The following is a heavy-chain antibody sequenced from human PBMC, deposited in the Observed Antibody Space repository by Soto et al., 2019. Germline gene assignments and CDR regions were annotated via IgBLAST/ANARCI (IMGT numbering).Heavy chain of an antibody. CDR1: GYIFVNYG. V-gene: IGHV1-18*01. CDR3: VMVDNSVTPTPQAV. J-gene: IGHJ6*02. D-gene: IGHD5-12*01. Sequence: QVQLVQSGDEVKKPGASVKVSCKASGYIFVNYGIAWVRQAPGQGLEWMGWISPYTGNTHSATKVQGRLTMTTDTSTSTAYMDLGSLTPDDTAVYYCVMVDNSVTPTPQAVWGQGTTVTVSS. CDR2: ISPYTGNT.